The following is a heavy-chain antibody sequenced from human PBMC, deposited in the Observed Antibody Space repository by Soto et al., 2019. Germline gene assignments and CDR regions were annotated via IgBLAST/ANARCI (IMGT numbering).Heavy chain of an antibody. CDR1: GGCISSSSSY. J-gene: IGHJ4*02. V-gene: IGHV4-39*01. CDR2: VYHSVST. Sequence: SDTLSLTCTVAGGCISSSSSYWGWIRQPPGKGLEWIGNVYHSVSTYYTPSLRSRVTISVDTSKNQFSLKLSSVTAADTAVYYCARHFYWSYGDSYFDYWGQGTLVTVSS. CDR3: ARHFYWSYGDSYFDY. D-gene: IGHD4-17*01.